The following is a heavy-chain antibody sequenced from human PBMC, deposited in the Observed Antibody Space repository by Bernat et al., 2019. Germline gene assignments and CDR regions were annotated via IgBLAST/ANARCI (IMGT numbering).Heavy chain of an antibody. CDR2: IRSKAYGGTT. Sequence: EVQLVESGGGLVQPGRSLRLSCTPSGFIFADYAMSWFRQAPGKGLEWVGLIRSKAYGGTTEYAASVKGRFTISRDDSKSIAYLQMNSLKTEDTAVYYCTRERWGYYGSGSYFSYGGQGTLVTVSS. J-gene: IGHJ4*02. D-gene: IGHD3-10*01. V-gene: IGHV3-49*03. CDR3: TRERWGYYGSGSYFSY. CDR1: GFIFADYA.